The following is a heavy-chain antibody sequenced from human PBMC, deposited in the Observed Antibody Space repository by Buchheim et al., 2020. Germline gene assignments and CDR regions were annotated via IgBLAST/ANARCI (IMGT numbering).Heavy chain of an antibody. CDR2: INSDGSST. D-gene: IGHD3-3*01. J-gene: IGHJ6*02. CDR1: GFTFSSYW. Sequence: EVQLVESGGGLVQPGGSLRLSCAASGFTFSSYWMHWVRQAPGKGLVWVSRINSDGSSTSYADSVKGRFTISRDNAKNTLYLQMNSLRAEDTAVCYCAREGKGYYDFWSGYYPYYYYYGMDVWGQGTT. CDR3: AREGKGYYDFWSGYYPYYYYYGMDV. V-gene: IGHV3-74*01.